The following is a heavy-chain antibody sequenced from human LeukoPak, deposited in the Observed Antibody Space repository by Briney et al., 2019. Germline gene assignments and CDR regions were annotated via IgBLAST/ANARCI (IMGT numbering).Heavy chain of an antibody. D-gene: IGHD6-19*01. CDR3: ASVQGGAVNY. J-gene: IGHJ4*02. CDR2: ISSGSGSI. V-gene: IGHV3-48*02. Sequence: GGSLRLSCAASGFSFSSYSMHWVRQAPGKGPEWVSYISSGSGSIYYADSVKGRFTISRDNAKNSLYLQMNSLRDEDTAVYYCASVQGGAVNYWGQGTLVTVSS. CDR1: GFSFSSYS.